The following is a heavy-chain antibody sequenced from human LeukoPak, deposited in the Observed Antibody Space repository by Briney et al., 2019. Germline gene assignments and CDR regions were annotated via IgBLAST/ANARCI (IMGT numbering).Heavy chain of an antibody. D-gene: IGHD4-17*01. CDR2: ISYDGSNK. V-gene: IGHV3-30-3*01. CDR1: GFAFSSYA. CDR3: ARTAYGDYEYYFDY. J-gene: IGHJ4*02. Sequence: GGPLRLSCAASGFAFSSYAMHWVRQSPGKGLERVAVISYDGSNKYYADSVKGRFTISRDNSKNTLYLQMNSLRAEDTAVYYCARTAYGDYEYYFDYWGQGTLVTVSS.